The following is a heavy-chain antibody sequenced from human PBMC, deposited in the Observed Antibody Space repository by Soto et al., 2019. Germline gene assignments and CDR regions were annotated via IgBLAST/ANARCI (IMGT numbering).Heavy chain of an antibody. CDR1: GFTFSSYA. V-gene: IGHV3-30-3*01. D-gene: IGHD2-2*01. CDR2: ISHDGSNN. CDR3: ARDRSMVVVVPGY. J-gene: IGHJ4*02. Sequence: QVHLVESGGGVVQPGRSLRLSCAASGFTFSSYAMHWVRQAPGKGLEWVALISHDGSNNYYADSVKGRFTISRDNSKNMVYLQTNSLGVDDTAVYYCARDRSMVVVVPGYWGQGTLVTVSS.